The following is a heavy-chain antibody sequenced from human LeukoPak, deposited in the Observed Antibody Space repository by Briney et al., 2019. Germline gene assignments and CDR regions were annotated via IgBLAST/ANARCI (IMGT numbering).Heavy chain of an antibody. D-gene: IGHD3-10*01. CDR2: IYTSGST. V-gene: IGHV4-4*07. Sequence: PSETLSLTCTVSDGSISSYYWSWIRQPAGKGLEWIGRIYTSGSTNYNPSLKSRVTMSVDTSKNQFSLKLSSVTAADTAVYYCARAPYYYGSGTPSYYYGMDVWGQGTTVTVSS. CDR1: DGSISSYY. J-gene: IGHJ6*02. CDR3: ARAPYYYGSGTPSYYYGMDV.